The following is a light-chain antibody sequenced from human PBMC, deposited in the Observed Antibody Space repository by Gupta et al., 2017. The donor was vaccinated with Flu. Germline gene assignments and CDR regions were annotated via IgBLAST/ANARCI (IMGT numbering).Light chain of an antibody. J-gene: IGLJ2*01. Sequence: QSVLTQPPPATGTPDQRATISCSGSSSNIGTNTVNWYQQVPGTAPKVLIYNNNQRPSGVPDRFSGSKSGTSASLAISGLQSEDEADYYCAAWDDSLNGVVFGGGTKLTVL. CDR2: NNN. V-gene: IGLV1-44*01. CDR1: SSNIGTNT. CDR3: AAWDDSLNGVV.